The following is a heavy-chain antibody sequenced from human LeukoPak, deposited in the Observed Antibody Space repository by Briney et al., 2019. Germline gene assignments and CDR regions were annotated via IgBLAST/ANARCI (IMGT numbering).Heavy chain of an antibody. CDR2: INPNSGGT. CDR1: GYTFTGYY. D-gene: IGHD5-18*01. V-gene: IGHV1-2*06. J-gene: IGHJ4*02. Sequence: RASVKVSCKASGYTFTGYYMHWVRQAPGQGLEWMGRINPNSGGTNYAQKFQGRVTMTRDTSISTAYMELSRLRSDDTAVYYCARDLPDTAMPPGGIDYWGRGTLVTVSS. CDR3: ARDLPDTAMPPGGIDY.